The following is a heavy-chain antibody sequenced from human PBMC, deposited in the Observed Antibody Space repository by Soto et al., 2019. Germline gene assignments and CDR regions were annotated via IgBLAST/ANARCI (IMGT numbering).Heavy chain of an antibody. V-gene: IGHV4-30-2*01. CDR3: ARVPDR. D-gene: IGHD2-2*01. CDR2: IYHSGST. Sequence: SETLSLTCAVSGGSISRGGYSWSWIRQPPGKGLEWIGYIYHSGSTYYNPSLKSRVTISVDRSKNQFSLKLSSVTAADTAVYYCARVPDRWGQGTLVXVSS. J-gene: IGHJ5*02. CDR1: GGSISRGGYS.